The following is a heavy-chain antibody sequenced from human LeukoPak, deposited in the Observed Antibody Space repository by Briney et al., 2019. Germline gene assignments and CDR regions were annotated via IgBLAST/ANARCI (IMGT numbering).Heavy chain of an antibody. D-gene: IGHD4-11*01. J-gene: IGHJ4*02. Sequence: SETLSLTCSVSGGSISSYYWSWIRQPPGKGLEWIGYIYYSGSTDYNPSLKSRVTISVDTSKNQFFLTLYSVTAADTAVYYCARLDFSNYLNDYWGQGTLVTVYS. CDR2: IYYSGST. CDR1: GGSISSYY. CDR3: ARLDFSNYLNDY. V-gene: IGHV4-59*01.